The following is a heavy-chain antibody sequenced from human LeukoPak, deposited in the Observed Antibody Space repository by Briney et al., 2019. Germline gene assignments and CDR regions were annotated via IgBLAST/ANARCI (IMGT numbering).Heavy chain of an antibody. V-gene: IGHV4-31*03. D-gene: IGHD3-3*01. CDR3: ARVSGDFWSGYYLFDY. Sequence: QPSETLSLTCTVSGGSISSGGYYWSWLRQHPGKGLEWIRYIYYSGSTYYNPSLKSRVTISVDTSKNQFSLKLSSVTAADTAVYYCARVSGDFWSGYYLFDYWGQGTLVTVSS. J-gene: IGHJ4*02. CDR1: GGSISSGGYY. CDR2: IYYSGST.